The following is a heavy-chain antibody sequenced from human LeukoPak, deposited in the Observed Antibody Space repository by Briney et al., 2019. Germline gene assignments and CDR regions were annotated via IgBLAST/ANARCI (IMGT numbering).Heavy chain of an antibody. D-gene: IGHD5-12*01. CDR1: GFTFSSYA. J-gene: IGHJ4*02. Sequence: GGSLRLSCAASGFTFSSYAMSWVRQAPGKGLEWVSATSNSGGSTYYADSVKGRFTISRDNSENTLSLQMNSLRAEDTALYYCAKGWDGGYYFYFDYWGQGTLVTVSS. CDR3: AKGWDGGYYFYFDY. CDR2: TSNSGGST. V-gene: IGHV3-23*01.